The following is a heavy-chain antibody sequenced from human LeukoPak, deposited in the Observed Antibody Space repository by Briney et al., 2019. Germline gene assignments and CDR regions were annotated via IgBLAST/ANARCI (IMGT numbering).Heavy chain of an antibody. V-gene: IGHV1-46*01. CDR2: INPSGGST. D-gene: IGHD6-19*01. CDR1: GYTFTGYY. Sequence: GASVKVSCKASGYTFTGYYMHWVRQAPGQGLEWMGIINPSGGSTSYAQKFQGRVTMTRDTSTSTVYMELSSLRSEDTAVYYCAYSSGWYYFDYWGQGTLVTVSS. J-gene: IGHJ4*02. CDR3: AYSSGWYYFDY.